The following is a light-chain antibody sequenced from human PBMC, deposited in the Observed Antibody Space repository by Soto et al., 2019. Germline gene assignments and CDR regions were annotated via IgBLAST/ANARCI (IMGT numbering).Light chain of an antibody. CDR3: QKYNSALWT. CDR2: AAS. V-gene: IGKV1-27*01. Sequence: TQSPGVLSLSPGERATLSCRASQSVSSNYLAWYQQKPGKAPKLLIYAASTLQSGVPSRFSGSGSGTDFTLTISSLQPEDVATYYCQKYNSALWTFGQGTKVEIK. J-gene: IGKJ1*01. CDR1: QSVSSNY.